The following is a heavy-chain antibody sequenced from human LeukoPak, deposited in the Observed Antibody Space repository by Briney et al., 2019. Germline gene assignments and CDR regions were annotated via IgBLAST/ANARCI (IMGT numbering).Heavy chain of an antibody. V-gene: IGHV3-64*01. Sequence: GGSLRLSCAASGFTFSSYAMHWVRQAPGKGLEYVSAISSNGGSTYYANSVKGRFTISRDNSKNTLYLQMGSLRAEDTAVYYCARDSNWSGYLGHFDYWGQGTLVTVSS. J-gene: IGHJ4*02. D-gene: IGHD3-3*01. CDR3: ARDSNWSGYLGHFDY. CDR1: GFTFSSYA. CDR2: ISSNGGST.